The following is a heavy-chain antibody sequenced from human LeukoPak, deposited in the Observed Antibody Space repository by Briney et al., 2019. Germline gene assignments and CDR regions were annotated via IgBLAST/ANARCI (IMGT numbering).Heavy chain of an antibody. CDR3: ARQNVLLWFGEFPGAFDI. V-gene: IGHV4-59*08. D-gene: IGHD3-10*01. J-gene: IGHJ3*02. Sequence: SETLSLTCTVSGGSISGYYWSWIRQPPGKGLEWIGYIYYSGSTNYNPSLKSRVTISVDTSKNQFSLKLSSVTAADTAVYYCARQNVLLWFGEFPGAFDIWGQGTMVTVSS. CDR1: GGSISGYY. CDR2: IYYSGST.